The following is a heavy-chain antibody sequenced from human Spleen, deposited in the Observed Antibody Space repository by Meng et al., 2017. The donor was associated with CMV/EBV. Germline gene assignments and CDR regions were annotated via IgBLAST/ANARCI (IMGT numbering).Heavy chain of an antibody. CDR3: ASPQWLADDAFDL. V-gene: IGHV4-39*07. CDR2: IFYSGST. J-gene: IGHJ3*01. D-gene: IGHD6-19*01. Sequence: VSGGSIGTTRYYWGWIRQPPGKGLEWIGGIFYSGSTNYNPSLKSRVTITMDTSKNQISLKVNSVTAADTAVYYCASPQWLADDAFDLWGQGTMVTVSS. CDR1: GGSIGTTRYY.